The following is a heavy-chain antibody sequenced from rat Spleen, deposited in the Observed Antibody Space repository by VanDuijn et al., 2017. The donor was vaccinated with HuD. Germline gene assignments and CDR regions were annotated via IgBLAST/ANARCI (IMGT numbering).Heavy chain of an antibody. D-gene: IGHD2-1*01. CDR3: ARAIPPFDY. Sequence: EVQLVESGGGLVQPGRSLKLSCVASGFTFNNYWMTWIRQAPGKGLEWVASISTGGGNTYYRDSVKGRFTISRDNAKSTLYLQRDSLRYEDTATYYCARAIPPFDYWGQGVMVTVSS. J-gene: IGHJ2*01. CDR2: ISTGGGNT. V-gene: IGHV5-31*01. CDR1: GFTFNNYW.